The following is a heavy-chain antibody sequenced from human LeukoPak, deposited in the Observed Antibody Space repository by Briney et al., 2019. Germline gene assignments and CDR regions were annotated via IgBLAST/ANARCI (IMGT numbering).Heavy chain of an antibody. CDR3: ARDLSRGTMIDY. J-gene: IGHJ4*02. D-gene: IGHD3-22*01. Sequence: ASVKVSCKASGYTFTGYYMHWVRQAPGQGLEWMGWINPNSGGTNYAQKFQGRVTMTRDTSISTAYMELSRLRSDDTAVYYCARDLSRGTMIDYWGQGTLVTVPS. V-gene: IGHV1-2*02. CDR2: INPNSGGT. CDR1: GYTFTGYY.